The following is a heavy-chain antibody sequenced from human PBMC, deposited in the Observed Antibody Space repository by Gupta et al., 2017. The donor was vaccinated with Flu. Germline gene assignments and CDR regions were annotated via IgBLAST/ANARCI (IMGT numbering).Heavy chain of an antibody. CDR1: GFTFSSYS. V-gene: IGHV3-21*01. D-gene: IGHD1-26*01. Sequence: EVQLVESGGGLVKPGGSLRLSCAASGFTFSSYSMNWVRQAPGKGLEWVSSISSSGSYIYYADSVKGRFTISRDNAKNSLFLQMNSLRAEDTAVYYCARVIVGATYDNWFDPWGQGTLLTVSS. CDR2: ISSSGSYI. J-gene: IGHJ5*02. CDR3: ARVIVGATYDNWFDP.